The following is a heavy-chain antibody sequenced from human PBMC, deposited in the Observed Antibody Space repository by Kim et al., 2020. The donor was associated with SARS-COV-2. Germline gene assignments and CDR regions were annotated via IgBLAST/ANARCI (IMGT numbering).Heavy chain of an antibody. CDR3: ATRTYSGYDLGTFDY. CDR1: GYTLTELS. V-gene: IGHV1-24*01. J-gene: IGHJ4*02. CDR2: FDPEDGET. Sequence: ASVKVSCKVSGYTLTELSMHWVRQAPGKGLEWMGGFDPEDGETIYAQKFQGRVTMTEDTSTDTAYMELSSLRSEDTAVYYCATRTYSGYDLGTFDYWGQGTLVTVSS. D-gene: IGHD5-12*01.